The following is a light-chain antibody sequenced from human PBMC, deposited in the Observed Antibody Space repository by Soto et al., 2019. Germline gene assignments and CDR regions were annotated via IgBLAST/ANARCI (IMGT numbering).Light chain of an antibody. J-gene: IGKJ1*01. CDR3: QKYDTAPHT. CDR2: AAS. Sequence: DIPMTQSPSSLSASVGDTVTITCRASQGIIDYLAWYQQRPGKVPKLLLYAASTLQTGVPSRFSGSGAGTDFTLTISSLQPEDVGSYFCQKYDTAPHTVGQGTRVEIK. V-gene: IGKV1-27*01. CDR1: QGIIDY.